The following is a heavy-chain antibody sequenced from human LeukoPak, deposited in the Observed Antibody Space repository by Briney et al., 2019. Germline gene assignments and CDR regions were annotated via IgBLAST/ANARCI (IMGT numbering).Heavy chain of an antibody. CDR1: GLTFSSYG. CDR2: IKQDGSQK. CDR3: ARDLSQHFDWLLSGDT. J-gene: IGHJ5*02. Sequence: GRSLRLSCAASGLTFSSYGMHCVRQTPGKELERVANIKQDGSQKYYVDSVKGRFTISRDNAKNSVYLQMNRLRAEDTAVYYCARDLSQHFDWLLSGDTWGQGTLVTVSS. D-gene: IGHD3-9*01. V-gene: IGHV3-7*04.